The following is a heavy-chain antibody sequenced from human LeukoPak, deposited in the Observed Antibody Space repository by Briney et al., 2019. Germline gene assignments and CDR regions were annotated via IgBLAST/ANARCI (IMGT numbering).Heavy chain of an antibody. CDR1: GFTFDDYA. D-gene: IGHD6-19*01. CDR2: ISWNSGSI. J-gene: IGHJ5*02. CDR3: AKDGYSSGSGWFDP. Sequence: GGSLRLSCAASGFTFDDYAMRWVRQAPGKGLEWVSGISWNSGSIGYADSVKGRFTISRDNAKNSLYLQMNSLRAEDTALYYCAKDGYSSGSGWFDPWGQGTLVTVSS. V-gene: IGHV3-9*01.